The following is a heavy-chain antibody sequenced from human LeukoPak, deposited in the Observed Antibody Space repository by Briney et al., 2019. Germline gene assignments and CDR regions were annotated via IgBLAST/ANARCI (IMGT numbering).Heavy chain of an antibody. V-gene: IGHV4-59*01. Sequence: SETLSLTCTVSGGSISSYYWSWVRQPPGKGLEWIGYIYYSGSTNYNPSLKSRVTISVDTSKNQFSLKLSSATAADTAVYYCARGSWLLSYWGQGTLVTVSS. J-gene: IGHJ4*02. CDR1: GGSISSYY. D-gene: IGHD3-22*01. CDR2: IYYSGST. CDR3: ARGSWLLSY.